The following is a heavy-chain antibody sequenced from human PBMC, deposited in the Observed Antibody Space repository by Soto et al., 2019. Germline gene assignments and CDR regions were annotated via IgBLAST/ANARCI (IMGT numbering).Heavy chain of an antibody. Sequence: GGSLRLSCAASGFTFSSYWMSWVRQTPGKGLEWVANIKQDGSEKWYVDSVNGRFTISRDNAKKSLYLQMNSLRVEDTAVYYCARGDYHDSSGPFSDAFDIWGQGTMVTVSS. V-gene: IGHV3-7*04. CDR2: IKQDGSEK. J-gene: IGHJ3*02. CDR1: GFTFSSYW. CDR3: ARGDYHDSSGPFSDAFDI. D-gene: IGHD3-22*01.